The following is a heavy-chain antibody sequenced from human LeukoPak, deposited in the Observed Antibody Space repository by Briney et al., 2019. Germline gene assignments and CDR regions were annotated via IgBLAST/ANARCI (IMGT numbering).Heavy chain of an antibody. J-gene: IGHJ4*02. CDR3: AKDRVTMIVADY. D-gene: IGHD3-22*01. V-gene: IGHV3-30*02. CDR1: GFTFSSYG. CDR2: IRYDGSNK. Sequence: PGGSLRLSCAASGFTFSSYGMHWVRQAPGKGLEWVAFIRYDGSNKYYADSVKGRFTISRDNSKNTLYLQMNSLRAEDTAVYSCAKDRVTMIVADYWGQGTLVTVSS.